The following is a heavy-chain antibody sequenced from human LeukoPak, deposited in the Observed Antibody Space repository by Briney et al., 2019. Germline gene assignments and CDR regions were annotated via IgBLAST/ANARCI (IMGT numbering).Heavy chain of an antibody. Sequence: RGTLRLSCAASGFRFSNYGMSWVRQAPGKGLEWVSAISGSGGSTYYADSVKGRFTISRDNSKNTLYLQMNSLRAEDTAVYYCAKWDTYYDSSGYYFYWGQGTLVTVSS. D-gene: IGHD3-22*01. V-gene: IGHV3-23*01. J-gene: IGHJ4*02. CDR1: GFRFSNYG. CDR2: ISGSGGST. CDR3: AKWDTYYDSSGYYFY.